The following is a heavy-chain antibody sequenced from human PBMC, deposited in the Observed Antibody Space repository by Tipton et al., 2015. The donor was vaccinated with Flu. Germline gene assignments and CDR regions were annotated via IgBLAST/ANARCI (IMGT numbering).Heavy chain of an antibody. CDR2: IYYSGST. CDR1: GGSISSYY. CDR3: ARGSYGDYVRSDAFDI. V-gene: IGHV4-59*12. Sequence: TLSLTCTVSGGSISSYYWSWIRQPPGKGLEWIGYIYYSGSTNYNPSLKSRVTISVDTSKNQFSLKLSSVTAADTAVYYCARGSYGDYVRSDAFDIWGQGTMVTVSS. D-gene: IGHD4-17*01. J-gene: IGHJ3*02.